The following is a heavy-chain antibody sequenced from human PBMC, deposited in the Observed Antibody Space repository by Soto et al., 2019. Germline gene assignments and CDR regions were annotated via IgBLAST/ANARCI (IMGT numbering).Heavy chain of an antibody. CDR2: IYWDDDK. CDR3: AHIPIDDYGDYALFDY. J-gene: IGHJ4*02. V-gene: IGHV2-5*02. CDR1: GFSLSTSGVC. D-gene: IGHD4-17*01. Sequence: QITLKESGPTLVNPTQTLTLTCTFSGFSLSTSGVCVGWIRQPPGKALEWLALIYWDDDKRYSPSLKSRLTITKDTSKNQVVLTMTNMDPVDTATYYCAHIPIDDYGDYALFDYWGQGTLVTVSS.